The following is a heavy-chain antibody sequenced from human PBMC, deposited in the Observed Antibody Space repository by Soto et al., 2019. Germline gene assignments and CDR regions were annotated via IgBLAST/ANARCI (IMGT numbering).Heavy chain of an antibody. CDR1: GFTFTSSA. V-gene: IGHV1-58*02. CDR2: IVVGSGNT. J-gene: IGHJ6*03. CDR3: AASSRFLEWSVYYMDV. D-gene: IGHD3-3*01. Sequence: SVKVSCKASGFTFTSSAMQWVRQARGQRLEWIGWIVVGSGNTNYAQKFQERVTITRDMSTSTAYMELSSLRSEDTAVYYCAASSRFLEWSVYYMDVWGKGTTVTVSS.